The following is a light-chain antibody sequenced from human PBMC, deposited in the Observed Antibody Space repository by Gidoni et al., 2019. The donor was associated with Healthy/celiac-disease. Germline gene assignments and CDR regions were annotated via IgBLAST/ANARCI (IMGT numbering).Light chain of an antibody. CDR2: GNS. V-gene: IGLV1-40*01. Sequence: QSVLTQPPSVSGAPGQRVTISCTGSSSNIGAGYDVHWYQQLPGTAPKPLIYGNSNRPSGVRDRFSGSKSGTSASLAITGLQAEDEADYYCQSYDSSLSGSVFGGGTKLTVL. J-gene: IGLJ2*01. CDR1: SSNIGAGYD. CDR3: QSYDSSLSGSV.